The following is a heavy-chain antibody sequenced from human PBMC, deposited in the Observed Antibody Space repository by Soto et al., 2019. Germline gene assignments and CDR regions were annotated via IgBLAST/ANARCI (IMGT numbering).Heavy chain of an antibody. V-gene: IGHV3-11*01. CDR2: ISSSGSTI. Sequence: LSLTCAASGFTFSDYYMSWIRQAPGKGLEWVSYISSSGSTIYYADSGKGRFTISRDNAKNSLYLQMNSLRAEDTAVYYCAGQELGMYAFDIWGQGTMVTVSS. CDR1: GFTFSDYY. D-gene: IGHD7-27*01. J-gene: IGHJ3*02. CDR3: AGQELGMYAFDI.